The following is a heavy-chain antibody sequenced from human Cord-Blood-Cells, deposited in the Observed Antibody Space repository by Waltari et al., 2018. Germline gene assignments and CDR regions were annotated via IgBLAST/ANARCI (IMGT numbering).Heavy chain of an antibody. D-gene: IGHD2-15*01. V-gene: IGHV4-39*07. Sequence: QLQLQESGPGLVKPSETLSLTCTVSGGSISSSSYYWGWLRQPPGKGLEWIGSIYYSGSTYYNPSLKSRVTISVDTSKNQFSLKLSSVTAADTAVYYCARGGDCSGGSCYSSFDYWGQGTLVTVSS. J-gene: IGHJ4*02. CDR3: ARGGDCSGGSCYSSFDY. CDR1: GGSISSSSYY. CDR2: IYYSGST.